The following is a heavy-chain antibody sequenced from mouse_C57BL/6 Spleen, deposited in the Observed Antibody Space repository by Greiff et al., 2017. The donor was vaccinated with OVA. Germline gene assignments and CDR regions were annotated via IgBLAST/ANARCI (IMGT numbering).Heavy chain of an antibody. Sequence: VQLQESGAELARPGASVKLSCKASGYTFTSYGISWVKQRTGQGLEWIGEIYPRSGNTYYNEKFKGKATLTADKSSSTAYMELRSLTSEDSAVYFCARGDMVTYYAMDYWGQGTSVTVSS. CDR1: GYTFTSYG. J-gene: IGHJ4*01. D-gene: IGHD2-2*01. CDR2: IYPRSGNT. CDR3: ARGDMVTYYAMDY. V-gene: IGHV1-81*01.